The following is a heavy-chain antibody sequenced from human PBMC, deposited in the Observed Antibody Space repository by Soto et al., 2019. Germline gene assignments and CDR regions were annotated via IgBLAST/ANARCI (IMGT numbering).Heavy chain of an antibody. CDR3: AKGRTYFDF. V-gene: IGHV3-23*01. Sequence: EVLLLQSGGGLVQPGGSLRLSCAASGFTFGDYAMTWVRQAPGKGLEWVSDISDGDGDTHYADSVKGRFTTSRDNSKNTVYLQMSSLRAEDAAVYYCAKGRTYFDFWGQGTLVTVSS. J-gene: IGHJ4*02. CDR1: GFTFGDYA. CDR2: ISDGDGDT.